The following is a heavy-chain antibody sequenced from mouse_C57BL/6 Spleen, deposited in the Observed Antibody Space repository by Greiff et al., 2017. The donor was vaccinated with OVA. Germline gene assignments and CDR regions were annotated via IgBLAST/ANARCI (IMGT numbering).Heavy chain of an antibody. CDR2: INPSSGYT. D-gene: IGHD2-10*02. Sequence: VQRVESGAELAKPGASVKLSCKASGYTFTSYWMHWVKQRPGQGLEWIGYINPSSGYTKYNQKFKDKATLTADKSSSTAYMQLSSLTYEDSAVYYCARWEYAHDGVDYWGQGTTLTVSS. CDR1: GYTFTSYW. J-gene: IGHJ2*01. V-gene: IGHV1-7*01. CDR3: ARWEYAHDGVDY.